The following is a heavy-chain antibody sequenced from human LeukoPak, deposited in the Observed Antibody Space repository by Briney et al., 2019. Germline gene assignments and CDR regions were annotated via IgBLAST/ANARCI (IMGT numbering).Heavy chain of an antibody. Sequence: SETLSLTCTVSGGSISSYYWSWIRQPAGKGLEWIGRIYTSGSTNYNPSLKSRVTMSVDTSKNQFSLRLSSVTAADTAVYYCAREGDYYGSSGSPIWGQGTLVTVSS. J-gene: IGHJ4*02. V-gene: IGHV4-4*07. CDR1: GGSISSYY. CDR3: AREGDYYGSSGSPI. D-gene: IGHD3-22*01. CDR2: IYTSGST.